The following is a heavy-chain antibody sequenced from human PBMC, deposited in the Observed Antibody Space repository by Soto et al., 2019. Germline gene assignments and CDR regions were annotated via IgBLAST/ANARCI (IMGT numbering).Heavy chain of an antibody. CDR3: ARDQAYCSGGSCYSFDY. J-gene: IGHJ4*02. CDR2: IWYDGSNK. Sequence: GVSLRLSCAASGFSFSRYGMHWVRPAPGKGLEWVAVIWYDGSNKYYADSVKGRFTISRDNSKNTLYLQMNSLRAEDTAVYYCARDQAYCSGGSCYSFDYWGQGTLVTVSS. V-gene: IGHV3-33*01. D-gene: IGHD2-15*01. CDR1: GFSFSRYG.